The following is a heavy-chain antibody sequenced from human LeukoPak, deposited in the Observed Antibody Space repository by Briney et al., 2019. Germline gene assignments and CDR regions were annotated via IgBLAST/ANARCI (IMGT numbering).Heavy chain of an antibody. CDR2: ITSSSTI. J-gene: IGHJ6*02. Sequence: GGSLRLSCAASGFTFSNYNMNWVRQAPGKGLEWVSHITSSSTIYYADSVKGRFTISRDNAKNSLYLQMNSLRDEDTAVYFCARGGGLDVWGQGATVTVSS. D-gene: IGHD3-16*01. CDR3: ARGGGLDV. V-gene: IGHV3-48*02. CDR1: GFTFSNYN.